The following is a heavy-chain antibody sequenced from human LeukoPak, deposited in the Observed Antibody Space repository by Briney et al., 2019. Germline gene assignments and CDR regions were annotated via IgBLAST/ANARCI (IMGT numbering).Heavy chain of an antibody. D-gene: IGHD3-3*01. CDR2: ISYDGSNK. J-gene: IGHJ4*02. CDR1: GFTFSVYA. V-gene: IGHV3-30*04. CDR3: ARGSGLLRY. Sequence: SGGSLRLSCAASGFTFSVYAMHWVRQAPGKGLEWVAIISYDGSNKYYADSVKGRFTISRDNSKNTLYLQMNSLRAEDTAVYYCARGSGLLRYWGQGTLVTVSS.